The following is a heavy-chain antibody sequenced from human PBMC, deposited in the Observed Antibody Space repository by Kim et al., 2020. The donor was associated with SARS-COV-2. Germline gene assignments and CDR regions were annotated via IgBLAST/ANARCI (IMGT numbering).Heavy chain of an antibody. CDR2: INAGNGNT. CDR3: ARRGGRGWNDPNFDY. V-gene: IGHV1-3*01. D-gene: IGHD1-1*01. J-gene: IGHJ4*02. CDR1: GYTFTSYA. Sequence: ASVKVSCKASGYTFTSYAMHWVRQAPGQRLEWMGWINAGNGNTKYSQKFQGRVTITRDTSASTAYMELSSLRSEDTAVYYCARRGGRGWNDPNFDYWGQGTLVTVSS.